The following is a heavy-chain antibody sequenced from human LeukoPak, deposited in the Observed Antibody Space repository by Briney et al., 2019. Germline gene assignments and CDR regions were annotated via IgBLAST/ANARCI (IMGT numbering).Heavy chain of an antibody. Sequence: GSVKVSCKASGYTFTGYYMHWVRQAPGQGLEWMGWINPNSGGTNYAQKFQGRVTMTRDTSISTAYIELSRLRSDDTAVYYCARVGLGALLALYYFDYWGQGTLVTVSS. CDR3: ARVGLGALLALYYFDY. D-gene: IGHD3-16*01. CDR1: GYTFTGYY. V-gene: IGHV1-2*02. CDR2: INPNSGGT. J-gene: IGHJ4*02.